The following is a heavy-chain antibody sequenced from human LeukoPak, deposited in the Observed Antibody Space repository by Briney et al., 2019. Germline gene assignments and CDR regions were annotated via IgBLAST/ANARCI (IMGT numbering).Heavy chain of an antibody. CDR3: ARDHSGSGSYPNP. CDR1: GFTVSSNY. Sequence: PGGSLKLSCAASGFTVSSNYMSWVRQAPGKGLEWVSVIYSDASTYYADSVKGRFTISRDNSKNTLYLQMNSLRAEDTAVYYCARDHSGSGSYPNPWGQGTLVTVSS. V-gene: IGHV3-66*01. CDR2: IYSDAST. J-gene: IGHJ5*02. D-gene: IGHD3-10*01.